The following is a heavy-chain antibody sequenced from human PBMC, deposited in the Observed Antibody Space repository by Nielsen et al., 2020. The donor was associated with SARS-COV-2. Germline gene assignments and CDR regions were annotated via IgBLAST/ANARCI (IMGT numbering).Heavy chain of an antibody. D-gene: IGHD5-24*01. CDR3: AREGRKLPLDY. CDR1: GLTFSTYS. Sequence: GESLKISCAASGLTFSTYSIMWVRQAPGKGLEWVSHISASGSYKYYADSVKGRFTISRDNAKNSLYLQMNSLRAEDTAVYYCAREGRKLPLDYWGQGTLVTVSS. V-gene: IGHV3-21*04. CDR2: ISASGSYK. J-gene: IGHJ4*02.